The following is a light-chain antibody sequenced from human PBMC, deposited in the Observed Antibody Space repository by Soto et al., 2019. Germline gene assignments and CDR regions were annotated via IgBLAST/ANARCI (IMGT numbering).Light chain of an antibody. J-gene: IGKJ1*01. CDR3: QQYGSSGT. Sequence: EIVMAHSPATLSVSPGERATLSFRASQSVGSNLAWYQQKPGQAPRLLIYGVSNRATGIPERFSGSGSGADFTLTISRLEPEDFAVYYCQQYGSSGTFGQGTKVDIK. V-gene: IGKV3-20*01. CDR2: GVS. CDR1: QSVGSN.